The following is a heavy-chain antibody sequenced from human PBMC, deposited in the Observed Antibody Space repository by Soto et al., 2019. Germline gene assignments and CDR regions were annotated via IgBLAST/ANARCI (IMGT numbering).Heavy chain of an antibody. CDR3: ARGGPTSADYYYGMDV. V-gene: IGHV1-18*01. CDR1: GYTFSNDG. Sequence: GASVKVSCKASGYTFSNDGINWVRQAPGQGLGWMGWISAYNGNTEYAQNFQGRVTMTTDTSTSTAYMELRSLRSDDTAVYSCARGGPTSADYYYGMDVWGLGTTVTVSS. CDR2: ISAYNGNT. D-gene: IGHD3-10*01. J-gene: IGHJ6*02.